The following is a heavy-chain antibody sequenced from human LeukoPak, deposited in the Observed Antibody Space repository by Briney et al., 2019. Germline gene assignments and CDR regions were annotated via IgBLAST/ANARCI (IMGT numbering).Heavy chain of an antibody. CDR3: ARDRVLHYFDY. J-gene: IGHJ4*02. D-gene: IGHD3-16*01. Sequence: GGSLRLSCAASGFTFSSYSMNWVRQAPGKGLEWVSSISCSRSYIYYADSVKGRFTISRDNSKNTLYLQMTSLRADDTAVYYCARDRVLHYFDYWGQGALVTVSS. V-gene: IGHV3-21*01. CDR2: ISCSRSYI. CDR1: GFTFSSYS.